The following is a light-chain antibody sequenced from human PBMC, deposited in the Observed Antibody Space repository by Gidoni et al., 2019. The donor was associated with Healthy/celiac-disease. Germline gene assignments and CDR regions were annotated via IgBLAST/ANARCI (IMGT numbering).Light chain of an antibody. J-gene: IGKJ1*01. Sequence: DIQMTQSPSSLSASVGDRVTITCRASQSISSYLHWYQQKPGKAPKLPIYAASSLQSGVPSRFSGSGSGTDFTLTISSLQPEDFATYYCQQSYSTPPTFGQWTKVEIK. CDR2: AAS. CDR3: QQSYSTPPT. V-gene: IGKV1-39*01. CDR1: QSISSY.